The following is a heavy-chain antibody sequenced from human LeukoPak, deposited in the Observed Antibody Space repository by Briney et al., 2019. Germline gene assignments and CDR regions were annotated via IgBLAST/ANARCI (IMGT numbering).Heavy chain of an antibody. CDR2: ISGSSDSSDYI. CDR1: GFSFSSYS. CDR3: ARGPASIAVAGSYY. V-gene: IGHV3-21*01. Sequence: PGGSLRLSXAASGFSFSSYSMNWVRQAPGKGLEWVSSISGSSDSSDYIYYADSVKGRFTISRDNAKNSLYLQMSSLRAEDTAVYYCARGPASIAVAGSYYWGPGTLVTVSS. D-gene: IGHD6-19*01. J-gene: IGHJ4*02.